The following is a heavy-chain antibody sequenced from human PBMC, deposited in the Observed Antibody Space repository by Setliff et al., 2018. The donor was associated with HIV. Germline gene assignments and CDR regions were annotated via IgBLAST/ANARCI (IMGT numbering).Heavy chain of an antibody. D-gene: IGHD2-2*02. CDR1: GGTFSSYA. Sequence: VKVSCKASGGTFSSYAISWVRQAPGQGLEWMGRIIPIFGTANYAQKFQGRVTITADKSTSTAYMELSSLRSEDTAVYYCARGGMYGYKLSGLVFRHWGQGTLVTVSS. CDR2: IIPIFGTA. CDR3: ARGGMYGYKLSGLVFRH. J-gene: IGHJ1*01. V-gene: IGHV1-69*13.